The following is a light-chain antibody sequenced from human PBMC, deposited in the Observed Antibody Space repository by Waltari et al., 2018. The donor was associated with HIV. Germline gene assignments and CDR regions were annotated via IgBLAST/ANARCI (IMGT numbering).Light chain of an antibody. CDR1: SSNIGNNY. V-gene: IGLV1-51*01. Sequence: QSMLTQPPSVSAAPGQKVTISCSGSSSNIGNNYVSWYQQLPGTAPKLLIYDNNKRPSEIPDRFSGSKSATSATLGITGLQTGDEADYYCGAWDSSLSAVLFGGGTKLTVL. CDR3: GAWDSSLSAVL. CDR2: DNN. J-gene: IGLJ2*01.